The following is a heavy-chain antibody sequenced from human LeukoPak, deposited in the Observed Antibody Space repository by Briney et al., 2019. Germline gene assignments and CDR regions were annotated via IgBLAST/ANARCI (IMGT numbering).Heavy chain of an antibody. V-gene: IGHV3-23*01. Sequence: GGSLRLSCAASGFTFSSYAMSWVRQAPGKGLEWVSAISGSGGSTYYADSVKGRFTISRDNSKNTLYLQMNSLRAEDTAVYYCAKAPLDYYDSSGYRDYWGQGTLVTVSS. CDR3: AKAPLDYYDSSGYRDY. CDR1: GFTFSSYA. CDR2: ISGSGGST. D-gene: IGHD3-22*01. J-gene: IGHJ4*02.